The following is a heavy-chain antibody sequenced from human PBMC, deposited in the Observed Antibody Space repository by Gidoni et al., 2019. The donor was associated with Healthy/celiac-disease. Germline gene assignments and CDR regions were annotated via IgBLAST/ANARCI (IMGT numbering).Heavy chain of an antibody. D-gene: IGHD6-13*01. J-gene: IGHJ4*02. Sequence: QVQLVESGGGVVQPGRSLRLSCAASGFTFSSYGMHWVRQAPGKGLEWVAVISYDGSNKNYADSVKGRFTISRDNSKNTLYLQMNSLRAEDTAVYYSAKDGGPGGSWSTYYFDYWGQGTLVTVSS. CDR3: AKDGGPGGSWSTYYFDY. V-gene: IGHV3-30*18. CDR1: GFTFSSYG. CDR2: ISYDGSNK.